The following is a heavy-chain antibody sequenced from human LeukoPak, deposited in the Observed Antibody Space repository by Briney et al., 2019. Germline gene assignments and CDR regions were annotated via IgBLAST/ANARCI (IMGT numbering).Heavy chain of an antibody. V-gene: IGHV3-23*01. D-gene: IGHD5-18*01. CDR1: GFTFSTYA. CDR3: AKGTTGMAPRGYFDD. J-gene: IGHJ4*02. Sequence: PGGSLRLSCAVSGFTFSTYAMNWVRQAPGKGLEWVSVISGSGGSTYYADSVKGRFTISRDNSKSTLYLQMNSLTVEDTAVYYCAKGTTGMAPRGYFDDWGQGTLVTVSS. CDR2: ISGSGGST.